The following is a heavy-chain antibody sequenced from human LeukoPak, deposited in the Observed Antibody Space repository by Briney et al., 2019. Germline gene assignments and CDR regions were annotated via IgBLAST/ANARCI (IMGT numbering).Heavy chain of an antibody. V-gene: IGHV4-59*08. CDR1: GGSISSYY. J-gene: IGHJ4*02. D-gene: IGHD5-12*01. CDR2: IYYSGST. Sequence: PSETLSLTCTVYGGSISSYYWSWIRQPPGKGLEWIGYIYYSGSTNYNPSLKSRVTISVDTSKNQFSLKLSSVTAADTAVYYCARLVATQHLDYWGQGTLVTVSS. CDR3: ARLVATQHLDY.